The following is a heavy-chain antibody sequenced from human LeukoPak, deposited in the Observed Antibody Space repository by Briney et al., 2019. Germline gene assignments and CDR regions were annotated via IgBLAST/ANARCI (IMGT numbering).Heavy chain of an antibody. V-gene: IGHV3-11*03. D-gene: IGHD3-22*01. J-gene: IGHJ4*02. CDR3: ARGRYSSGSQYYFDY. Sequence: GGSLRLSCAAPGFTFSDYYMSRIRQAPGKGLEWVSHISGSSTYTKYADSVRGRFTISRDNAKNSLYLQMNSLRAEDTAVYYCARGRYSSGSQYYFDYWGQGILVTVSS. CDR1: GFTFSDYY. CDR2: ISGSSTYT.